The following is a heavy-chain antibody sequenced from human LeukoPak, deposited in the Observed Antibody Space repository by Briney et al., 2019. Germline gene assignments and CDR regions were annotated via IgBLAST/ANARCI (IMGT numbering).Heavy chain of an antibody. V-gene: IGHV3-23*01. CDR3: AKDLQYSSSSGYFDY. CDR2: ISGSGGST. CDR1: GFTFSSYA. D-gene: IGHD6-6*01. Sequence: GGSLRLSCAASGFTFSSYAMSWVRQAPGKGLEWVSAISGSGGSTYYADSVKSRFAISRDNSKSTLYLQMNSLRAEDTAVYYCAKDLQYSSSSGYFDYWGQGTLVTVSS. J-gene: IGHJ4*02.